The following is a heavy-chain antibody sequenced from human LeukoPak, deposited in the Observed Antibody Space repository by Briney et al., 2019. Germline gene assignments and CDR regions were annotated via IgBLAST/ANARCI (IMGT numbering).Heavy chain of an antibody. CDR3: ARLLNDYGDSFDP. D-gene: IGHD4-17*01. J-gene: IGHJ5*02. V-gene: IGHV1-2*02. CDR1: GYTFTGDY. Sequence: ASVKVSCKASGYTFTGDYMHWVRQAPGQGLEWMGWINPNSGGTNYVQKFQGRVTMTRDTSISTAYTELSRLRSDDPAVYYCARLLNDYGDSFDPWGQGTLVTVSS. CDR2: INPNSGGT.